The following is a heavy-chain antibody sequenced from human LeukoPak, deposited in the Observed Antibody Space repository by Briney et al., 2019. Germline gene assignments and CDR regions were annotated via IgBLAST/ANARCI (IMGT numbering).Heavy chain of an antibody. V-gene: IGHV3-23*01. J-gene: IGHJ4*02. CDR1: GFTVSGNY. CDR3: AKGPPYMVRGVIITDY. Sequence: GSLTLSCAVSGFTVSGNYMTWVRQAPGKGLEWVSAISGSGGSTYYADSVKGRFTISRDNSKNTLYLQMNSLRAEDTAVYYCAKGPPYMVRGVIITDYWGQGTLVTVSS. D-gene: IGHD3-10*01. CDR2: ISGSGGST.